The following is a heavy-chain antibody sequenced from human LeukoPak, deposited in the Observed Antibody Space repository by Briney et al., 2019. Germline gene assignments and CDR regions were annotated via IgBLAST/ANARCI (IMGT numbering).Heavy chain of an antibody. V-gene: IGHV1-24*01. CDR2: FDPEDGET. Sequence: ASVKVSCKVSGYTLTELSMHWVRQAPGKGLEWMGGFDPEDGETIYAQKFQGRVTMTEDTSTDTAYMELSSLRSEDTAVYYCATFRAPTKVVPAAPDYWGQGTLVTVSS. D-gene: IGHD2-2*01. CDR3: ATFRAPTKVVPAAPDY. J-gene: IGHJ4*02. CDR1: GYTLTELS.